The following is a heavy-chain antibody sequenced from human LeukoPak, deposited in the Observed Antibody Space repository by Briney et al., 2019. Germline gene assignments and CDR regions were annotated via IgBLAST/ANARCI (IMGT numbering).Heavy chain of an antibody. CDR2: IYYSGST. CDR3: ARYLREIVVGLDY. Sequence: SETLSLTCTVSGGSISSGDYYWSWIRQPPGKGLEWLGYIYYSGSTYYNPPLKSRVTISVDTSKNQFSLKLSSVTAADTAVYYCARYLREIVVGLDYWGQGTLVTVSS. CDR1: GGSISSGDYY. D-gene: IGHD2-2*01. V-gene: IGHV4-30-4*01. J-gene: IGHJ4*02.